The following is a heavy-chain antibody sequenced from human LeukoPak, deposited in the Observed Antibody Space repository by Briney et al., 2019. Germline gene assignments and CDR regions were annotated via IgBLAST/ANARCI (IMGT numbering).Heavy chain of an antibody. Sequence: SETLSLTCAVYGGSFSGYYWSWIRQPPGKGLEWIGEINHSGSTNYNPSLKSRVTISVDTSKNQFSLKLSSATAADTAVYYCARKSWGIVVVPAAIIYWFDPWGQGTLVTVSS. J-gene: IGHJ5*02. D-gene: IGHD2-2*02. V-gene: IGHV4-34*01. CDR1: GGSFSGYY. CDR2: INHSGST. CDR3: ARKSWGIVVVPAAIIYWFDP.